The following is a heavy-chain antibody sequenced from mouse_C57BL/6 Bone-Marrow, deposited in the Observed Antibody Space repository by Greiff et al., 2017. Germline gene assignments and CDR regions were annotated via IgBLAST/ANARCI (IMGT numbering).Heavy chain of an antibody. V-gene: IGHV10-3*01. CDR2: LRSKSSNYAT. D-gene: IGHD1-1*01. CDR1: GFTFNTYA. CDR3: VRTLDYYGSSYAFAY. J-gene: IGHJ3*01. Sequence: EVNVVESGGGLVQPKGSLKLSCAASGFTFNTYAMHWVRQAPGKGMEWVSRLRSKSSNYATYYAVSVKYRFTISRDDSQSMLYLQMNNLKTEDTAMYYCVRTLDYYGSSYAFAYWGQGTLVTVSA.